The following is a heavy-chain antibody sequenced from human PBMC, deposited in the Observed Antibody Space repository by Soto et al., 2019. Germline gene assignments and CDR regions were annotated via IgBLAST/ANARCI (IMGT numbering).Heavy chain of an antibody. CDR1: GGSISSYY. CDR3: ARGRGGWFINQLLNAFDI. V-gene: IGHV4-59*01. CDR2: IYCSGST. J-gene: IGHJ3*02. D-gene: IGHD2-2*01. Sequence: QVQLQESGPGLVKPSETLSLTCTVSGGSISSYYWSWIRQPPGKGLEWIGYIYCSGSTNYNPSLKSRVTISVDTSKNQFSLKLSSVTAADTAVYYCARGRGGWFINQLLNAFDIWGQGTMVTVSS.